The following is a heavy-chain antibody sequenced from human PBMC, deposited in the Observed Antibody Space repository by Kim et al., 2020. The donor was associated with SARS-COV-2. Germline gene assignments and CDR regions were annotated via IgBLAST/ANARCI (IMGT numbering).Heavy chain of an antibody. CDR1: GFRLADYA. CDR3: AKDRGPYQGWPDP. V-gene: IGHV3-9*01. J-gene: IGHJ5*02. CDR2: ISWNSGDL. Sequence: GGSLRLSCAVSGFRLADYAMHWVRQVPGKGLEWLSGISWNSGDLDYADSVRGRFTISRDNANKYVYLQMNSLRTEDTALYYCAKDRGPYQGWPDPWGQG. D-gene: IGHD2-2*01.